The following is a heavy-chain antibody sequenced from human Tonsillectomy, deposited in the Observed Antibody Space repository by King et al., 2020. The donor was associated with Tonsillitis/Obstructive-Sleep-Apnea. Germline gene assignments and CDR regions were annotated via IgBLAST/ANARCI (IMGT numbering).Heavy chain of an antibody. CDR2: IYYSGRT. V-gene: IGHV4-39*01. J-gene: IGHJ4*02. CDR1: GGSISRSNYY. Sequence: QLQESGPGLVKPSETLSLTCTVSGGSISRSNYYWGWIRQPPGKGLEWIGSIYYSGRTFYNPSLKSRVTISVDTSKNQFSLKLSSVTAADTAVYYCARHPDLDYWGQGTLVTVSS. CDR3: ARHPDLDY.